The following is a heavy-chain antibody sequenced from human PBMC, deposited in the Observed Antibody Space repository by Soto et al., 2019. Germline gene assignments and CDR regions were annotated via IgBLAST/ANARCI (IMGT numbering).Heavy chain of an antibody. CDR3: ARDYSSGSQYGMDV. J-gene: IGHJ6*02. D-gene: IGHD6-19*01. CDR2: IGTAGDT. CDR1: GFTCSSYD. Sequence: GGSLRLSCAAAGFTCSSYDMHWVRQATGKGLEWVSAIGTAGDTYYPGSVKGRFTISRENAKNSLYLQMNSLRAEDTAVYYCARDYSSGSQYGMDVWGQGTTVTVSS. V-gene: IGHV3-13*01.